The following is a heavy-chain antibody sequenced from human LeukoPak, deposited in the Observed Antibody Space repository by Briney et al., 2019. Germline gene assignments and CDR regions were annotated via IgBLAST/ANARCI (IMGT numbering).Heavy chain of an antibody. J-gene: IGHJ4*02. CDR1: GFTFSSYS. CDR3: ASQSGETYYDFWSGYSLYFDY. Sequence: PGGSLRLSCAASGFTFSSYSMNWVRQAPGKGLEWVSSISGSSSYIYYADSVKGRFTISRDNAKNSLYLQMNSLRAEDTAVYYCASQSGETYYDFWSGYSLYFDYWGQGTLVTVSS. V-gene: IGHV3-21*01. D-gene: IGHD3-3*01. CDR2: ISGSSSYI.